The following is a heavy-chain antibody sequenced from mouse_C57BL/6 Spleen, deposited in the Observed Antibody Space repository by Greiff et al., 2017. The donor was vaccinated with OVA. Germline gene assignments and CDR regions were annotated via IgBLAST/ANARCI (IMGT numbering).Heavy chain of an antibody. D-gene: IGHD1-1*01. Sequence: VQLQQSGAELVRPGASVKLSCTASGFNFKGYYMHWVKQRPGQGLEWIGRIYPEDGDTEYAPKFQGKATLTADTSSNTAYLQLSSLTTEDTAVDYCTHGSSNVYAMDYWGQGTSVTVSS. CDR1: GFNFKGYY. CDR2: IYPEDGDT. J-gene: IGHJ4*01. V-gene: IGHV14-1*01. CDR3: THGSSNVYAMDY.